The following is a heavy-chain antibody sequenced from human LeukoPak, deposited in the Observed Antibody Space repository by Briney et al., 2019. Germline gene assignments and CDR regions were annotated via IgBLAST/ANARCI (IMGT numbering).Heavy chain of an antibody. Sequence: PGGSLRLSCAASGFTFSSYSMNWVRQAPGKGLEWVSSISSSSSYIYYADSVKGRFTISRDNAKNSLYLQMNSLRAEDTAVYYCAKVRCSTSCYFDYWGQGTLLTVSS. CDR2: ISSSSSYI. CDR1: GFTFSSYS. V-gene: IGHV3-21*01. J-gene: IGHJ4*02. D-gene: IGHD2-2*01. CDR3: AKVRCSTSCYFDY.